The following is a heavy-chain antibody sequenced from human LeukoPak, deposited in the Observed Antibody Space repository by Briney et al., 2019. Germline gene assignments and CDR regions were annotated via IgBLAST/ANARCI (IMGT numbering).Heavy chain of an antibody. CDR1: GYTFTAYY. Sequence: ASVTVSCKASGYTFTAYYIHWVRQAPGQGREGMGWISPNSGGTDYAQKFKGRVTMTRDTSISTTYVELSSLTSDDTAVYYCAIQPWGSGNNWYFDLWGRGTLVTVSS. V-gene: IGHV1-2*02. CDR2: ISPNSGGT. CDR3: AIQPWGSGNNWYFDL. J-gene: IGHJ2*01. D-gene: IGHD7-27*01.